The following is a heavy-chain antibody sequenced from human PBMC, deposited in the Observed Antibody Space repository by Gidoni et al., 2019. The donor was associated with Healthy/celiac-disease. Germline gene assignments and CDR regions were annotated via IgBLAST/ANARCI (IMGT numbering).Heavy chain of an antibody. J-gene: IGHJ4*02. D-gene: IGHD5-12*01. CDR2: INSDGSST. Sequence: DVPLVESGGGLVQTGGSLRLSCAASGFTFSSYWMHWVRQAPGKGLVWVSRINSDGSSTSYADSVKGQFTISRDNAKNTLYLQMNSRRAEDTAVYYCARGYSGYDWGFDYWGQGTLVTVSS. CDR1: GFTFSSYW. V-gene: IGHV3-74*01. CDR3: ARGYSGYDWGFDY.